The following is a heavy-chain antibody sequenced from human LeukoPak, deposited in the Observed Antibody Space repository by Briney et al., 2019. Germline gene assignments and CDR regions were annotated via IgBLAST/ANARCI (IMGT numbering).Heavy chain of an antibody. V-gene: IGHV4-39*01. J-gene: IGHJ5*02. CDR2: IYYSGST. CDR1: GGSISSSSYY. Sequence: PSETLSLTCTVSGGSISSSSYYWGWIRQPPGKGLEWIGSIYYSGSTYYNPSLKSRVTISVDTSKNQFSLKLSSVTAADTAVYYCARLEPLATGDQGQFDPWGQGTLVTVSS. D-gene: IGHD7-27*01. CDR3: ARLEPLATGDQGQFDP.